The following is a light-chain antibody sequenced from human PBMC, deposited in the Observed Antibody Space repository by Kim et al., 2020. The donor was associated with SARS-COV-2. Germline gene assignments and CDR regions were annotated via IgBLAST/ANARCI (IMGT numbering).Light chain of an antibody. J-gene: IGLJ2*01. V-gene: IGLV2-14*03. CDR1: RSDVGGYNY. CDR3: SSYTSSSTVV. CDR2: DVS. Sequence: GQSITISCTGTRSDVGGYNYVSWYQQHPGKAPKLMIYDVSNRPSGVPNRFSGSKSGNTASLTISGLQAEDEADYYCSSYTSSSTVVFGGGTQLTVL.